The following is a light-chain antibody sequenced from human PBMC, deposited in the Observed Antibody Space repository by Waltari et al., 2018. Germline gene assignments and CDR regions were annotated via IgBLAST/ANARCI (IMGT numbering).Light chain of an antibody. CDR2: WAS. Sequence: DIVMTQSPDSLAVSLGERATINCKSSQSVLYSPNNKNYLAWYQQKPGQPPQLLIYWASTRESGVPDRFSGSGSGTDFTLPISSLQAEDVAVYYCHQYANSPWTFGQGTKVEVK. CDR3: HQYANSPWT. CDR1: QSVLYSPNNKNY. V-gene: IGKV4-1*01. J-gene: IGKJ1*01.